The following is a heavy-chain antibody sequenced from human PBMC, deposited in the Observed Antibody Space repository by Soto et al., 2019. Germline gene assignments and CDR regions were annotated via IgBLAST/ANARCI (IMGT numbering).Heavy chain of an antibody. CDR1: GFTFSVYA. Sequence: PGGTLRLSCAASGFTFSVYAMSWVRQAPGKGLEWVSAISSNGGRTFYADSLRGRVTISRDNSQTTVYLQMNSLRAEDSAVYYRTRDPSGGSRYYFDSLGQGTLVIVSS. CDR2: ISSNGGRT. V-gene: IGHV3-23*01. D-gene: IGHD1-26*01. J-gene: IGHJ4*02. CDR3: TRDPSGGSRYYFDS.